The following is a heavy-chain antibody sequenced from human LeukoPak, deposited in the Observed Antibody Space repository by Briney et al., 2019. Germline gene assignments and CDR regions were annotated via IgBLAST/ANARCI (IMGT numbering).Heavy chain of an antibody. CDR3: ARDSVGRWFGELGSDY. CDR2: ISAYNGNT. Sequence: ASVKVSCKASGYTFTSYGISWVRQAPGQGLEWMGWISAYNGNTNYAQKLQGRVTMTTDTSTSTAYMELRSLRSDDTAVYHCARDSVGRWFGELGSDYWGQGTLVTVSS. V-gene: IGHV1-18*01. CDR1: GYTFTSYG. D-gene: IGHD3-10*01. J-gene: IGHJ4*02.